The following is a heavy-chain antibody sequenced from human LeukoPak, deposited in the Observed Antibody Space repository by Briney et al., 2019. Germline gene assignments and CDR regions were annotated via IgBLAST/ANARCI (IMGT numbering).Heavy chain of an antibody. V-gene: IGHV3-9*01. D-gene: IGHD6-19*01. J-gene: IGHJ4*02. CDR2: ISWNSGSI. CDR1: GFTFDDYA. CDR3: AKDPQAVAGTSIHFDY. Sequence: GGSLRLSCAASGFTFDDYAMHWVRHAPGKGLEWVSGISWNSGSIGYADSVKGRFTISRDNAKNSLYLQMNSLRAEDTALYYCAKDPQAVAGTSIHFDYWGQGTLVTVSS.